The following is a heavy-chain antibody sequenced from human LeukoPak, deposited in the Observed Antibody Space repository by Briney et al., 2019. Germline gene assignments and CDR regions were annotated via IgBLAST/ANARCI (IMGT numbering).Heavy chain of an antibody. CDR1: GFTVSSNY. CDR2: IYSGGST. J-gene: IGHJ4*02. V-gene: IGHV3-66*02. D-gene: IGHD2-2*02. CDR3: ARGGYCSSTSCYTFHLDY. Sequence: GGSLRLYCAASGFTVSSNYMSWVRQAPGKGLEWVSVIYSGGSTYYADSVKGRFTISRDNSKNTLYLQMNSLRAEDTAVYYCARGGYCSSTSCYTFHLDYWGQGTLVSASS.